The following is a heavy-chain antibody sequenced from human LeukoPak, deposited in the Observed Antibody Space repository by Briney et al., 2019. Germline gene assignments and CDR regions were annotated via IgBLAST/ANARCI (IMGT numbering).Heavy chain of an antibody. J-gene: IGHJ5*02. Sequence: GGSLRLSCAASGFTFSSYSMNWVRQAPGKGLEWVSYISSSSSTIYYADSVKGRFTISRDNAKNSLYLQINSLRDEDTAVYYCARDRGSSLTNWFDPWGQGTLVTVSS. V-gene: IGHV3-48*02. D-gene: IGHD6-6*01. CDR3: ARDRGSSLTNWFDP. CDR1: GFTFSSYS. CDR2: ISSSSSTI.